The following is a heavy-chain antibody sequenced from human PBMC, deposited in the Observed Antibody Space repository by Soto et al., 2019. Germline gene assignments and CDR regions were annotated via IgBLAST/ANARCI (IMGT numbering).Heavy chain of an antibody. CDR3: TTTVPDYGDFTYYFDY. CDR1: GFTFSNAL. V-gene: IGHV3-15*07. CDR2: IKSKTDGGTT. Sequence: GGSLRLSCAASGFTFSNALMNWVRQAPGKGLEWVGRIKSKTDGGTTDYAAPVKGRFTISRDDSKNTLYLQMNSLKTEDTAVYYCTTTVPDYGDFTYYFDYWGQGTLVTVSS. D-gene: IGHD4-17*01. J-gene: IGHJ4*02.